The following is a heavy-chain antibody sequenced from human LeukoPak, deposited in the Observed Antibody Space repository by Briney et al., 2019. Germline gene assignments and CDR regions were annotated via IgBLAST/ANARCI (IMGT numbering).Heavy chain of an antibody. CDR1: GGSISSGDYY. V-gene: IGHV4-31*03. CDR2: IYYSGST. CDR3: ASTTTYSSSWYGEYFQH. Sequence: SETLSLTCTVSGGSISSGDYYWSWIRQHPGKGLEWIGNIYYSGSTYYNPSLKSRVTISVDTSKNQFSLKLSSVTAADTAVYYCASTTTYSSSWYGEYFQHWGQGTLVTVSS. J-gene: IGHJ1*01. D-gene: IGHD6-13*01.